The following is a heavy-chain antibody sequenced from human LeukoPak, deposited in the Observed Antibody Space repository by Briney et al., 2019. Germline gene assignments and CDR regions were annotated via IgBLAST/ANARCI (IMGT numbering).Heavy chain of an antibody. CDR1: GGSVSSYY. V-gene: IGHV4-59*02. D-gene: IGHD6-19*01. J-gene: IGHJ6*03. Sequence: SETLSLTCTVSGGSVSSYYWSWIRQPPGKGLEWNGYIYYSGSTNYNPSLKSRVTISVDTSKNQFSLKLSSVTAADTAVYYCARLSKIAVVRRGYYYMDVWGKRSTVTVSS. CDR3: ARLSKIAVVRRGYYYMDV. CDR2: IYYSGST.